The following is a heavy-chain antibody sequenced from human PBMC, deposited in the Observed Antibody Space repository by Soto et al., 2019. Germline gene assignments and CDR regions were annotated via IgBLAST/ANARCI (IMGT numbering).Heavy chain of an antibody. CDR2: IYHSRST. D-gene: IGHD6-13*01. CDR1: GGSISSSNW. CDR3: ASARWQQLVPFDY. Sequence: PSETLSLTCAVSGGSISSSNWWSWVRQPPGKGLEWIGEIYHSRSTNYNPSLKSRVTISVDKSKNQFSLKLSSVTAADTAVYYCASARWQQLVPFDYWGQGTLVTVSS. J-gene: IGHJ4*02. V-gene: IGHV4-4*02.